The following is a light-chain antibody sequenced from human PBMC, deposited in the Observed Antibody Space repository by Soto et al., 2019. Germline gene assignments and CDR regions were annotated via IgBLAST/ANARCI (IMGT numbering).Light chain of an antibody. CDR2: HAS. J-gene: IGKJ4*01. CDR1: QNINTW. Sequence: DIQMTQSPSTLSASVGDRVTITCRASQNINTWVAWYQQKPGHAPKLLMYHASSLESGVASRFSGSGSGTEFTLSISSLQPDDFATYFCQQYQSFSTFAGGTKVEFK. CDR3: QQYQSFST. V-gene: IGKV1-5*01.